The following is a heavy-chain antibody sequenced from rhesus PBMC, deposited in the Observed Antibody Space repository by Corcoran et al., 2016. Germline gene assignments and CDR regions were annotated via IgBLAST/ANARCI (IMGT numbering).Heavy chain of an antibody. CDR1: GYSISSGYD. Sequence: QVQLQESGPGVVKPSETLSLTCAVSGYSISSGYDWSWIRQPPGQGLEWIGYIYGSRGSTNYNPALKNRVTISKDTSKNQFSRKLSSVTAADTAVYYCARADWNSSFDDWGQGVLVTVSS. D-gene: IGHD1-26*01. CDR3: ARADWNSSFDD. CDR2: IYGSRGST. V-gene: IGHV4-76*01. J-gene: IGHJ4*01.